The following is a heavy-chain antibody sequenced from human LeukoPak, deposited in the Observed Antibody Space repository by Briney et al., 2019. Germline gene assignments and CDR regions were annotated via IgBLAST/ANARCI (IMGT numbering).Heavy chain of an antibody. J-gene: IGHJ4*02. CDR1: GGSFSGYY. Sequence: SETLSLTCAVYGGSFSGYYWSWIRQPPGKGLEWIGEINHSGSTNYNPSLKSRVTISVDTSKNQFSLELSSVTAADTAVYYCARGRIVVVTAARRYFDYWGQGTLVTVSS. CDR3: ARGRIVVVTAARRYFDY. CDR2: INHSGST. D-gene: IGHD2-21*02. V-gene: IGHV4-34*01.